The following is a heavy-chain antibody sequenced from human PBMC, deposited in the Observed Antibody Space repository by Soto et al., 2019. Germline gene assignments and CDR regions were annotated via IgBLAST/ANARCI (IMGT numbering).Heavy chain of an antibody. D-gene: IGHD5-12*01. CDR2: ISYDGSNK. CDR1: GFTFSSYG. V-gene: IGHV3-30*18. CDR3: AKDRSGYDYLPDFDP. J-gene: IGHJ5*02. Sequence: PGGSLRLSCAASGFTFSSYGMHWVRQAPGKGLEWVAVISYDGSNKYYADSVKGRFTISRDNSKNTLYLQMNSLRAEDTAVYYCAKDRSGYDYLPDFDPWGQGTLVTVS.